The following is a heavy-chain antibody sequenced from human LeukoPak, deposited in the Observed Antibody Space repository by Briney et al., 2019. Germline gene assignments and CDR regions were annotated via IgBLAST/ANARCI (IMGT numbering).Heavy chain of an antibody. J-gene: IGHJ4*02. Sequence: PSETLSLTCAVHGGSFSGYYWSWIRQPPGKGLEWIGEIYHSGTTNYNPSLKSRVTISVDKSKNQFSLKLSSVTAADTAVYYCARGRNFLYWGQGTLVTVSS. CDR3: ARGRNFLY. CDR2: IYHSGTT. CDR1: GGSFSGYY. V-gene: IGHV4-34*01.